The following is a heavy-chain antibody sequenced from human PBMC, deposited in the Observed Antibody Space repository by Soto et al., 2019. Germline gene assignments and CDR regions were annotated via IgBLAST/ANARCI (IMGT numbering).Heavy chain of an antibody. Sequence: KTSETLSLTCAVYGGSFSGYYWSWIRQPPGKGLEWIGEINHSGSTNYNPSLKSRVTISVDTSKNQFSLKLSSVTAADTAVYYCASRKGITGPPGYWGQGTLVTVSS. CDR3: ASRKGITGPPGY. CDR2: INHSGST. V-gene: IGHV4-34*01. CDR1: GGSFSGYY. D-gene: IGHD1-20*01. J-gene: IGHJ4*02.